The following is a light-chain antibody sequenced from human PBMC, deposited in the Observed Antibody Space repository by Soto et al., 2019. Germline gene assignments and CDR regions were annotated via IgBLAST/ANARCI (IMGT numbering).Light chain of an antibody. V-gene: IGKV1-27*01. Sequence: DIQMTQSPSSLSASVGDRVTITCRAIQGISNYLAWYQQKPGEVPKLLIYEASTLRPGVPSRFSGSGSGTDFTLTISSLLPEDVATYYCQKFNSVPPWTFGQGTKVEIK. CDR2: EAS. CDR1: QGISNY. CDR3: QKFNSVPPWT. J-gene: IGKJ1*01.